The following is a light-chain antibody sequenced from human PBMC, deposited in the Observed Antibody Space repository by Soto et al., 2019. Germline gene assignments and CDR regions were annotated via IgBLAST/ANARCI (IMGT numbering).Light chain of an antibody. Sequence: SVLTQPPSASGSPGQSVTISCTGTSSDVGGYNYVSWYQQYPGKAPKLMIYEVTKRPSGVPDRFSGSRSGNTAYLTVSGLQTEDEADYYCSSYAGTNNVFGTGTKLTVL. J-gene: IGLJ1*01. CDR2: EVT. V-gene: IGLV2-8*01. CDR3: SSYAGTNNV. CDR1: SSDVGGYNY.